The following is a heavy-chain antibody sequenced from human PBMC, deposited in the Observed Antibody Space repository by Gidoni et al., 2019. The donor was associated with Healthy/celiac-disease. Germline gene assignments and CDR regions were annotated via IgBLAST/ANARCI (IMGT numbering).Heavy chain of an antibody. CDR3: ASVTGHTEPYYYYGMDV. V-gene: IGHV3-21*01. J-gene: IGHJ6*02. CDR2: ISSSSSYI. CDR1: GFTFRSYS. D-gene: IGHD2-21*01. Sequence: EVQLVESGGGLVKPGGSLRLSCAASGFTFRSYSMNWVRQAPGKGLEWVSSISSSSSYIYYADSVKGRFTISRDNAKNSLYLQMNSLRAEDTAVYYCASVTGHTEPYYYYGMDVWGQGTTVTVSS.